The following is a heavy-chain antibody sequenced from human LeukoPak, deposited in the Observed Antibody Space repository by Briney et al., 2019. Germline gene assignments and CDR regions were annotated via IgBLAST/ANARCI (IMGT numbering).Heavy chain of an antibody. D-gene: IGHD3-10*01. CDR3: ARDPWYYYGSGSYYP. CDR2: IYYSGST. CDR1: GGSISSYY. Sequence: SETLPLTCTVSGGSISSYYWSWIRQPPGKGLEWIGYIYYSGSTNYNPSLKSRVTISVDTSKNQFSLKLSSVTAADTAVYYCARDPWYYYGSGSYYPWGQGTLVTVSS. V-gene: IGHV4-59*01. J-gene: IGHJ5*02.